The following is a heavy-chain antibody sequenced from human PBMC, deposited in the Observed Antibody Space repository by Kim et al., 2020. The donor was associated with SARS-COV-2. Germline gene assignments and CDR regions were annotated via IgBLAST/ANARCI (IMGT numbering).Heavy chain of an antibody. D-gene: IGHD6-6*01. CDR3: ARDADSSFPFGY. V-gene: IGHV3-21*01. CDR2: ISSSSSYI. J-gene: IGHJ4*02. Sequence: GGSLRLSCAASGFTFSSYSMNWVRQAPGKGLEWVSSISSSSSYISYADSVKGRFTISRDNAKNSLYLQMNSLRAEDTAVYYCARDADSSFPFGYWGQGTLVTVSS. CDR1: GFTFSSYS.